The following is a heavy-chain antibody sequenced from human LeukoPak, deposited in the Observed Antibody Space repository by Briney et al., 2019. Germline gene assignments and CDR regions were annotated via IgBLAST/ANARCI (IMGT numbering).Heavy chain of an antibody. V-gene: IGHV3-23*01. D-gene: IGHD2-15*01. CDR1: GFTFSIYT. CDR2: ITDVGDM. Sequence: GGPRRLPCAASGFTFSIYTMIWVRQAPGRGLEGVSTITDVGDMFYTYSVRGRFTISRDNSKNTVYMQMDGLRAEDTAVYYCTRDRGGSPTDVFDYWGQGTLVTISS. J-gene: IGHJ4*02. CDR3: TRDRGGSPTDVFDY.